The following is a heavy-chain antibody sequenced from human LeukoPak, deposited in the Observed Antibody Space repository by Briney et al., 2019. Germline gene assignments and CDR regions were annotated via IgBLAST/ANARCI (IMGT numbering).Heavy chain of an antibody. D-gene: IGHD3-10*01. V-gene: IGHV3-48*03. CDR3: ARDREGIRRGAYYFDY. CDR2: ISSSSSYT. J-gene: IGHJ4*02. CDR1: GFTFSSYE. Sequence: PGGSLRLSCAASGFTFSSYEMNWVRQAPGKGPEWVSYISSSSSYTNYADSVKGRFTISRDNSKNSLYLQMNSLRAEDTAVYYCARDREGIRRGAYYFDYWGQGTLVTVSS.